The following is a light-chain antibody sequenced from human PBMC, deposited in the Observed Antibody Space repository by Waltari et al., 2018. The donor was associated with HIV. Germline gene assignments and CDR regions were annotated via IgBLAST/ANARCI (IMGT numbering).Light chain of an antibody. Sequence: DIQLTQSPSFLSASIGDRVTITCRASQGISGYLAWYQQKQGKAPKLRIYATSTLQRGVPSRFSGSGSGTEFTLTISSLQSEDLATYYCQQLTSNSITFGQGTRLEIK. CDR2: ATS. J-gene: IGKJ5*01. CDR1: QGISGY. CDR3: QQLTSNSIT. V-gene: IGKV1-9*01.